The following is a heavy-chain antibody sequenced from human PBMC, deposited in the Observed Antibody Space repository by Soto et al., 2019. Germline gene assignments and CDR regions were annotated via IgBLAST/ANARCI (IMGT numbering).Heavy chain of an antibody. J-gene: IGHJ4*02. V-gene: IGHV4-61*01. CDR2: IHNSGTT. Sequence: ASETLSLTCNVSGGSVNSDNYYWTWVRQPPGKGLEWIGNIHNSGTTNYNPSLQNRVTLSIDTSKNQHSLQLTSVSAADAALYYCARDIRGFSRALDYWGRGTPVTVSS. D-gene: IGHD5-18*01. CDR3: ARDIRGFSRALDY. CDR1: GGSVNSDNYY.